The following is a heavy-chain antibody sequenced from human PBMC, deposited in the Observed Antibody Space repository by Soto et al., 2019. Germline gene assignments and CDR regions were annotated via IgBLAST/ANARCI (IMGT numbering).Heavy chain of an antibody. CDR1: GFTFSSYG. CDR3: ARGTGTLLYYYYGMDV. D-gene: IGHD1-7*01. CDR2: IWYDGSNK. V-gene: IGHV3-33*01. Sequence: GSLRLSCAASGFTFSSYGMHWVRQAPGKGLEWVAVIWYDGSNKYYADSVKGRFTISRDNSKNTLYLQMNSLRAEDTAVYYCARGTGTLLYYYYGMDVWGQGTTVTVSS. J-gene: IGHJ6*02.